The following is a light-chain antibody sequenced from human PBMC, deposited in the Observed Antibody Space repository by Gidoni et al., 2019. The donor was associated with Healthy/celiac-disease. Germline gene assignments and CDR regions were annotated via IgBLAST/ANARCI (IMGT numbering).Light chain of an antibody. J-gene: IGKJ3*01. CDR3: QQYGSSFT. CDR2: GAS. CDR1: QSVSSSY. Sequence: ELVFTQSPGTLSLSPGERATLSCRASQSVSSSYLAWYQQKPGQAPRLLIYGASSRATGIPDRFSGSGSGTDFTLTISRLEPEDFAVYYCQQYGSSFTFXPXTKVDIK. V-gene: IGKV3-20*01.